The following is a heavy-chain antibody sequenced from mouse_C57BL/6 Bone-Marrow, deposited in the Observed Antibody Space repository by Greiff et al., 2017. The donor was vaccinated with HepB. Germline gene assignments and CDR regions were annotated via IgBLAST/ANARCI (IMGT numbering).Heavy chain of an antibody. CDR1: GFTFSDYY. CDR2: INYDGSST. V-gene: IGHV5-16*01. Sequence: DVKLVESEGGLVQPGSSMKLSCTASGFTFSDYYMAWVRQVPEKGLEWVANINYDGSSTYYLDSLKSRFIISRDNAKNILYLQMSSLKSEDTATYYCAREGSSYAMDYWGQGTSVTVSS. D-gene: IGHD1-1*01. J-gene: IGHJ4*01. CDR3: AREGSSYAMDY.